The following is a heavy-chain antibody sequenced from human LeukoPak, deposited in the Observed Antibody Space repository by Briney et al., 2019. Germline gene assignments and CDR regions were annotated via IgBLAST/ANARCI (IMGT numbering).Heavy chain of an antibody. Sequence: SETLSLTCTVSGGSISRYYWSWIRQPAGKGLEWIGRIYTSGSTNYNPSLKSRFTMSVDTSKNQFSLKLSSVTAADTAVYYCARHRQGGIYTSSWYGFDYWGQGTLVTVSS. J-gene: IGHJ4*02. CDR3: ARHRQGGIYTSSWYGFDY. CDR1: GGSISRYY. V-gene: IGHV4-4*07. CDR2: IYTSGST. D-gene: IGHD6-13*01.